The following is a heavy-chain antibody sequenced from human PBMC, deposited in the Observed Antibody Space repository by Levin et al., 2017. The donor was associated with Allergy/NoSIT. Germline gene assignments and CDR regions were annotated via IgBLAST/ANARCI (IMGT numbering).Heavy chain of an antibody. CDR1: GFTFTSFW. CDR3: AREEGWGYHYGMDV. D-gene: IGHD3-16*02. J-gene: IGHJ6*02. V-gene: IGHV3-7*01. CDR2: IKQDGSET. Sequence: GASVKVSCAASGFTFTSFWMTWVRQAPGKGLEWVATIKQDGSETYYVDSVKGRFTISRDNAKNSVYLQMNSLRVDDTAVYYCAREEGWGYHYGMDVWGQGTTVTVSS.